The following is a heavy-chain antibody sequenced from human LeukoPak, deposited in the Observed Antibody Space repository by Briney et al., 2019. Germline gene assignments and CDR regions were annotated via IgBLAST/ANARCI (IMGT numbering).Heavy chain of an antibody. V-gene: IGHV7-4-1*02. Sequence: ASVKVSCKASGYTFTSYAMNWVRQAPGQGLEWMGWINTNTGNPTYAQGFTGRFVFSLDTSVSTAYLQISSLKAEDTAVYYCARDPLAKAAGGYNWFDPWGQGILVTVSS. D-gene: IGHD3-3*02. J-gene: IGHJ5*02. CDR3: ARDPLAKAAGGYNWFDP. CDR2: INTNTGNP. CDR1: GYTFTSYA.